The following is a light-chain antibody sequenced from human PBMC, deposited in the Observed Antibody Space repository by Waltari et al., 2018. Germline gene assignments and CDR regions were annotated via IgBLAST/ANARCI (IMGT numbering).Light chain of an antibody. CDR1: QSLLHSNGYNY. Sequence: DIVMTQYPLSLPVTPGEPASISCRSSQSLLHSNGYNYLDWYLQKPGQSPQLLIYLGSNRAAGVPDRFSGSGSGTDFTLKINRVEAEDVGVYYCMQDLHTPCTFGQGTKVEIK. V-gene: IGKV2-28*01. CDR3: MQDLHTPCT. CDR2: LGS. J-gene: IGKJ1*01.